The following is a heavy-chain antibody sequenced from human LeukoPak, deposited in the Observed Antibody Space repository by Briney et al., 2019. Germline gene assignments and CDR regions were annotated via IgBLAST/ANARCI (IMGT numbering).Heavy chain of an antibody. V-gene: IGHV1-2*02. CDR1: GYAFTGYY. D-gene: IGHD1-26*01. J-gene: IGHJ4*02. CDR2: INPSSGGT. Sequence: GASVKVSCKASGYAFTGYYMHWVRQAPGQGLEWMGSINPSSGGTNYAQKFQGRVTMTRDTSIGTAYMELSSLGSDDTAVYYCARVLSGSYHYWGQGTLVTVSS. CDR3: ARVLSGSYHY.